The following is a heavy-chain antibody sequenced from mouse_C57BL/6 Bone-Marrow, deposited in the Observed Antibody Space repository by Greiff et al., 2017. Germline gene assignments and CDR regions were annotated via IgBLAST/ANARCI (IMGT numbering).Heavy chain of an antibody. CDR2: IYPRDGST. Sequence: VKLQESDAELVKPGASVKISCKASGYTFTDHTIHWMKQRPEQGLEWIGYIYPRDGSTKYNEKFKGKATLTADKSSSTAYMQLNSLTSEDSAVYFCARGYYGRGGFAYWGQGTLVTVSA. D-gene: IGHD1-2*01. V-gene: IGHV1-78*01. J-gene: IGHJ3*01. CDR3: ARGYYGRGGFAY. CDR1: GYTFTDHT.